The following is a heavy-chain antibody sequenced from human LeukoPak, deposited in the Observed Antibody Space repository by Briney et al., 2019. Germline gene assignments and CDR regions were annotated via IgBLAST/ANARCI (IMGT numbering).Heavy chain of an antibody. CDR2: IYPTGST. D-gene: IGHD3-3*01. V-gene: IGHV4-4*07. CDR3: AILINDFWSASDAFDI. Sequence: PSETLSLTCTVTGGSISGYHWNWIRQPAGKGLEWIGRIYPTGSTNYNPSLKSRVTMSVDASEKQLSLKLSSVTAADTAVYYCAILINDFWSASDAFDIWGQGTMVTVSS. CDR1: GGSISGYH. J-gene: IGHJ3*02.